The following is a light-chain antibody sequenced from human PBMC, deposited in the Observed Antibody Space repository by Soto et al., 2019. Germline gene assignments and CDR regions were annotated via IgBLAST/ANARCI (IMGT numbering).Light chain of an antibody. Sequence: DIQMTQSPSTLSGSVGDRVTISCVASQTISSWLAWYQQKPGKAPKLLIYKASTLKSGVPSRFSGSGSGTEFTLTISSLQPDDFATYCCQHYNSYSEAFGQGTKVDIK. CDR1: QTISSW. CDR3: QHYNSYSEA. CDR2: KAS. J-gene: IGKJ1*01. V-gene: IGKV1-5*03.